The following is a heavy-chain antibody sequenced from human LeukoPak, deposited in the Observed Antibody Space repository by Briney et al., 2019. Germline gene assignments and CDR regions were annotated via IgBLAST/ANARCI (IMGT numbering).Heavy chain of an antibody. V-gene: IGHV3-53*01. CDR1: GYTVSSNY. CDR3: ARYREGYNYNWFDP. D-gene: IGHD5-24*01. CDR2: IYSGGST. Sequence: GGSLRLSCAASGYTVSSNYMSWVRQAPGKALEYDSVIYSGGSTYSAASVKRRFTISRDNSKNTLYLQMNSLRAEDTAVYYCARYREGYNYNWFDPWGQGTLVTVSS. J-gene: IGHJ5*02.